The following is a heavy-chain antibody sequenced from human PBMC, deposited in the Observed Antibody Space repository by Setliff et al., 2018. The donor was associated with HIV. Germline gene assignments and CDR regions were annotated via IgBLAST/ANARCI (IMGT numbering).Heavy chain of an antibody. CDR1: GYTFTSYG. D-gene: IGHD3-16*01. Sequence: ASVKVSCKASGYTFTSYGISWVRQAPGQGLEWMGWISAYNGNTNYAQTLQGRVTMTTDTSTSTAYMELRSLRSDDTAVYYCARDRGGVFYPPDYWEYWYFDLWGRGTLVTVSS. CDR3: ARDRGGVFYPPDYWEYWYFDL. V-gene: IGHV1-18*01. CDR2: ISAYNGNT. J-gene: IGHJ2*01.